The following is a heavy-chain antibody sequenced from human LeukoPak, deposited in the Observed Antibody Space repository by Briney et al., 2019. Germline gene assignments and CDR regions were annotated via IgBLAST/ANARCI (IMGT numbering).Heavy chain of an antibody. Sequence: ETLSLSCAASGFTFSSYSMNWVRQAPGKGLEWVSSISSSSSYIYYADSVKGRFTISRDNAKNSLYLQMNSLRAEDTAVYYCARDGPTNYYDSSGYSHDAFDIWGQGTMVTVSS. V-gene: IGHV3-21*01. CDR2: ISSSSSYI. CDR1: GFTFSSYS. CDR3: ARDGPTNYYDSSGYSHDAFDI. J-gene: IGHJ3*02. D-gene: IGHD3-22*01.